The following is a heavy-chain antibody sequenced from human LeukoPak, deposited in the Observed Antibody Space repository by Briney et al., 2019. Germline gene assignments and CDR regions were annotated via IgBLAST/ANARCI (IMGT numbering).Heavy chain of an antibody. CDR3: ARITLGGDYVYSFDY. V-gene: IGHV4-59*01. Sequence: SETLSLTCAVSTGSLRSYYWSWIRQPPGKGLEWIGYIYCSGSTNHNPSLKSRVTISIDTSKKQFSLMLSSVTAADTAVYYCARITLGGDYVYSFDYWGQGTLVTVSS. CDR1: TGSLRSYY. J-gene: IGHJ4*02. CDR2: IYCSGST. D-gene: IGHD4-17*01.